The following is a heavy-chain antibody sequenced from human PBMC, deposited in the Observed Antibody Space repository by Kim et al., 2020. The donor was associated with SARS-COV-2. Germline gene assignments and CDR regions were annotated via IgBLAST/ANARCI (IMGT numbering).Heavy chain of an antibody. D-gene: IGHD6-6*01. CDR1: GGSFSGYY. CDR3: ARGRGGVAARPGWDY. J-gene: IGHJ4*02. Sequence: SETLSLTCAVYGGSFSGYYWNWIRQPPGKGLEWIGEVNHSGDTKYNPSLKSRVTISVDTSKNQFSLKLRSVTAADTALYYCARGRGGVAARPGWDYWGQGTLVTVSS. CDR2: VNHSGDT. V-gene: IGHV4-34*01.